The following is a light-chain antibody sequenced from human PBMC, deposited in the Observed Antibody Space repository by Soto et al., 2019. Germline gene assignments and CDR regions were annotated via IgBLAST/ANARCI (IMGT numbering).Light chain of an antibody. CDR2: DAS. V-gene: IGKV1-5*01. CDR1: QSISSY. Sequence: DIQMTQSPSSLSASVGDRVTITCRASQSISSYLNWYQQKPGKAPKLLIYDASGLQSGVPSRFSGSGSGTEFTLTISSLQPDDFATYYCQQYNSRTFGQGTKVDIK. CDR3: QQYNSRT. J-gene: IGKJ1*01.